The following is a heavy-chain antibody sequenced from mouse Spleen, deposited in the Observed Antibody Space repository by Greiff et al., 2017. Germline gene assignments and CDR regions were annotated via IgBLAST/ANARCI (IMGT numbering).Heavy chain of an antibody. V-gene: IGHV1-81*01. CDR3: ARGGLTGTWFAY. D-gene: IGHD4-1*01. J-gene: IGHJ3*01. CDR1: GYTFTSYG. Sequence: VQLQESGAELARPGASVKLSCKASGYTFTSYGISWVKQRTGQGLEWIGEIYPRSGNTYYNEKFKGKATLTADKSSSTAYMELRSLTSEDSAVYFCARGGLTGTWFAYWGQGTLVTVSA. CDR2: IYPRSGNT.